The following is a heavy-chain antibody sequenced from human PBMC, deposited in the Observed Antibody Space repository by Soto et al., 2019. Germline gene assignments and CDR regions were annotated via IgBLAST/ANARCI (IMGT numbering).Heavy chain of an antibody. CDR3: ARADYYGSSGYHLDY. CDR2: INPSGGST. CDR1: GYTFTNFY. J-gene: IGHJ4*02. V-gene: IGHV1-46*04. D-gene: IGHD3-22*01. Sequence: GASVKVSCKASGYTFTNFYIHWVRQAPGQGLEWMGIINPSGGSTTYAQKLLGRVTMTRDTSTSTVYMELGSLRSEDTAVYYCARADYYGSSGYHLDYWGQGTLVTVSS.